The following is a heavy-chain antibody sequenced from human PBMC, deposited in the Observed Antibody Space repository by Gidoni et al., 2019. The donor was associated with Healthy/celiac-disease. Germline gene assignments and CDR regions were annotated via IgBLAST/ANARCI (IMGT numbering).Heavy chain of an antibody. V-gene: IGHV3-23*01. D-gene: IGHD1-26*01. CDR1: GFTFSSDA. CDR3: AKEGWELPDYYWYFDL. J-gene: IGHJ2*01. Sequence: EVQLLESGGGLVQPGGSLRLSCAACGFTFSSDAISWVRQAPGKGLGWVSAISGSGGSTYYADSVKGRFTISRDNSKNTLYLQMNSLRAEDTAVYYCAKEGWELPDYYWYFDLWGRGTLVTVSS. CDR2: ISGSGGST.